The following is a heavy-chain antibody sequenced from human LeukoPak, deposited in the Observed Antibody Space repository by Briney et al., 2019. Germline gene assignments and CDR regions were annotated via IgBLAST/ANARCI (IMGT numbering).Heavy chain of an antibody. CDR3: ARDHKLRFLEGGDY. CDR2: ISAYNGNT. D-gene: IGHD3-3*01. V-gene: IGHV1-18*01. J-gene: IGHJ4*02. CDR1: GYTFTSYG. Sequence: ASVKVSCKASGYTFTSYGISWVRQAPGQGLEWMGWISAYNGNTNYAQKLQGRVTMTTDTSTSTAYMELRSLGSDDTAVYYCARDHKLRFLEGGDYWGQGTLVTVSS.